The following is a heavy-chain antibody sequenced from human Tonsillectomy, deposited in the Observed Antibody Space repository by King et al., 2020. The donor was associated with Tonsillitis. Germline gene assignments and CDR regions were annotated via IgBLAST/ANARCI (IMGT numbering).Heavy chain of an antibody. J-gene: IGHJ3*02. V-gene: IGHV1-18*01. Sequence: VQLVESGAEVKKPGASVKVSCKASGYTFPTYGITWVRQAPGQGLEWMGWISAYNGNTKYAQNFQGRVTMTTDTSTSTAYMELGSLKSDDTAVYFCASDIKFLPAPGVFYIWGQGTMVTVSS. CDR1: GYTFPTYG. D-gene: IGHD2-8*01. CDR2: ISAYNGNT. CDR3: ASDIKFLPAPGVFYI.